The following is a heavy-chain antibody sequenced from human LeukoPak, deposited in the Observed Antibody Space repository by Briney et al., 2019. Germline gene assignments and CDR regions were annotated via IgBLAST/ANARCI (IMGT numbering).Heavy chain of an antibody. D-gene: IGHD5-12*01. Sequence: GGSLRLSCAVSGFTFSSYAINWVRQAPGKGLEWVSAISAGGDTTLYADSVKGRFTISRDNSRNTLYLQMNNLRAEDTAIYHCARWIYYFDSWGQGTLVTVSS. CDR3: ARWIYYFDS. J-gene: IGHJ4*02. CDR2: ISAGGDTT. V-gene: IGHV3-23*01. CDR1: GFTFSSYA.